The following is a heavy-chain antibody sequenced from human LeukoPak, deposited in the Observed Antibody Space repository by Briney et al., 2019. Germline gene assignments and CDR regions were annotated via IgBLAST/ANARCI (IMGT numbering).Heavy chain of an antibody. CDR1: GYSFTSYW. V-gene: IGHV3-33*01. Sequence: GESLKISCKGSGYSFTSYWIGWVRQAPGKGLEWVAVIWYDGSNKYYADSVKGRFTISRDNSKNTLYLQMNSLRAEDTAVYYCARTFGTTYYFDYWGQGTLVTVSS. CDR2: IWYDGSNK. D-gene: IGHD1-1*01. CDR3: ARTFGTTYYFDY. J-gene: IGHJ4*02.